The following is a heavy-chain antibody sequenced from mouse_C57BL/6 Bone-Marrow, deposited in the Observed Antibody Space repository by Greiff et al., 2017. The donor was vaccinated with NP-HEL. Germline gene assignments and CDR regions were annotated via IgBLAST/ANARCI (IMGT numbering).Heavy chain of an antibody. D-gene: IGHD1-1*01. CDR3: ARSHYYGSSVVGY. CDR2: ISDGGSYT. V-gene: IGHV5-4*03. CDR1: GFTFSSYA. Sequence: EVKVEESGGGLVKPGGSLKLSCAASGFTFSSYAMSWVRQTPEKRLEWVATISDGGSYTYYPDNVKGRFTISRDNAKNNLYLQMSHLKSEDTAMYYCARSHYYGSSVVGYWGQGTSVTVSS. J-gene: IGHJ4*01.